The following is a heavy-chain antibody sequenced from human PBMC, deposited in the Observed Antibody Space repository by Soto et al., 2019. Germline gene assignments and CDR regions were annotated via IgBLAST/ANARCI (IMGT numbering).Heavy chain of an antibody. CDR1: GYTFTSYA. D-gene: IGHD1-26*01. CDR2: INAGNGNT. V-gene: IGHV1-3*01. Sequence: QVQLVQSGAEVKKPGASVKVSCKASGYTFTSYAMHWVRQAPGQRLEWMGWINAGNGNTKYSQKFQGRVTITRDTSASTAYMELSSVRSEDTAVYDCARENSPGGELLDYWGQGTLVTVSS. CDR3: ARENSPGGELLDY. J-gene: IGHJ4*02.